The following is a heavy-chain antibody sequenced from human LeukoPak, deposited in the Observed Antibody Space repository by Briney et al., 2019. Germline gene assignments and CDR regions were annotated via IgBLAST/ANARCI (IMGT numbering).Heavy chain of an antibody. D-gene: IGHD3-3*01. CDR1: GFSFKNAW. J-gene: IGHJ4*02. Sequence: GGSLRLSCVMSGFSFKNAWMNWVRQAPGKGLEWVAIISNDGSRKYYAHSVEGRFTISRDNSKNTLYLQMDSLRAEDTAVYYCARDRAWNYFDYWGQGTLVTVSS. V-gene: IGHV3-30*03. CDR3: ARDRAWNYFDY. CDR2: ISNDGSRK.